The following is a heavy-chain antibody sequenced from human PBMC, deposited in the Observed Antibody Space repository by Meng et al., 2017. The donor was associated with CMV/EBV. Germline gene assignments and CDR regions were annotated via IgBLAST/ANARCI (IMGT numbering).Heavy chain of an antibody. CDR3: ARVRNSKTYDFWSSKNVGPMDV. CDR2: IIPIFGTA. J-gene: IGHJ6*02. Sequence: SVMVSCKASAGTFSSYAISWVRQAPGQGLEWRGGIIPIFGTANYSQKFQGRVTITTDESTSTAYMELSSLRSEDTAVYYCARVRNSKTYDFWSSKNVGPMDVWGQGTTVTVSS. D-gene: IGHD3-3*01. CDR1: AGTFSSYA. V-gene: IGHV1-69*05.